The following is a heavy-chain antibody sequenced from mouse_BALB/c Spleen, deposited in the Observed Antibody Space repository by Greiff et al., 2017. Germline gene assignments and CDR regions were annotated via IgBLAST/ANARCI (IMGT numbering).Heavy chain of an antibody. D-gene: IGHD2-4*01. CDR1: GFTFSSYA. V-gene: IGHV5-6-3*01. CDR2: INSNGGST. CDR3: ARGGITPFDY. J-gene: IGHJ2*01. Sequence: EVKLVESGGGLVKPGGSLKLSCAASGFTFSSYAMSWVRQTPDKRLELVATINSNGGSTYYPDSVKGRFTISRDNAKNTLYLQMSSLKSEDTAMYYCARGGITPFDYWGQGTTLTVSS.